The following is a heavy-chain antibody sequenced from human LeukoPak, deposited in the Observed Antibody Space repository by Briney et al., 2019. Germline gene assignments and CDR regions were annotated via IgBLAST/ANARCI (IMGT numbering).Heavy chain of an antibody. CDR3: ARALGSATPPAPYYYYYMDV. D-gene: IGHD5-12*01. J-gene: IGHJ6*03. CDR2: IYHSGST. CDR1: GYSISSGYY. V-gene: IGHV4-38-2*02. Sequence: SETLSLTCTVSGYSISSGYYWGWIRQPPGKGLEWIGSIYHSGSTYYNPSLKSRVTISVDTSKNQFSLKLSSVTAADTAVYYCARALGSATPPAPYYYYYMDVWGKGTTVTVSS.